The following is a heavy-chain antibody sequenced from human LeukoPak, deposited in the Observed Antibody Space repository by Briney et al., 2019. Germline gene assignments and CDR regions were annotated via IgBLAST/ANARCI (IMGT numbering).Heavy chain of an antibody. V-gene: IGHV3-15*01. CDR2: IKSKTEGGTT. CDR1: GFTFSNAW. Sequence: GSLRLSCAASGFTFSNAWMSWVRLAPGKGLEWVGRIKSKTEGGTTDYGAPVKGRFTISRDDSKTTLYLQMNSLKTEDTAVYYCTTLNAVPITDYWGQGTLVTVSS. CDR3: TTLNAVPITDY. J-gene: IGHJ4*02. D-gene: IGHD2-8*01.